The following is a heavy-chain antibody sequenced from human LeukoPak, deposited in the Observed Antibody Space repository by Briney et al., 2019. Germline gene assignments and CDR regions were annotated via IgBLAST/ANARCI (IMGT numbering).Heavy chain of an antibody. CDR2: ISSSSSYI. CDR1: GFTFSSYS. CDR3: ARETTGWLGFDY. D-gene: IGHD6-19*01. Sequence: PGGSLRLSCAASGFTFSSYSMNWVRQAPGKGLEWVSSISSSSSYIYYADSVKGRFTISRDNSKNTLYLQMNSLRAEDTAVYYCARETTGWLGFDYWGQGTLVTVSS. J-gene: IGHJ4*02. V-gene: IGHV3-21*04.